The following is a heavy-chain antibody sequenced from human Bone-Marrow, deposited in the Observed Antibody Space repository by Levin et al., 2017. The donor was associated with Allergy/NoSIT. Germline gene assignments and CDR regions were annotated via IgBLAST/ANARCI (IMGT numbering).Heavy chain of an antibody. J-gene: IGHJ5*02. CDR3: AGDHLMGAGWFDP. D-gene: IGHD4/OR15-4a*01. Sequence: NTSETLSLTCAVSGGPFNSGTWLHWLLQSPGKGLEWIGEISQSGITNYNPSLKSRVTMSVVKSKIHFSLKLPSDTAADTAVDFCAGDHLMGAGWFDPWGQGLLVTVSS. CDR2: ISQSGIT. CDR1: GGPFNSGTW. V-gene: IGHV4-4*02.